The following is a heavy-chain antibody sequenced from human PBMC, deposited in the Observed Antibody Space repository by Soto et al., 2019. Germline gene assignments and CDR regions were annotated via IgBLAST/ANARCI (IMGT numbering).Heavy chain of an antibody. Sequence: QVHLVQSGAEVKKPGASVNVSCQASGSITNHHMHWVRQAPGQGLEWMGIFNPSGLSTTYAQKCQGRVTITRDTSTGTVYMELSSLTSEDTAVYFCAKVTHRGPIAVAGPLGSWGQGTLVIVSS. D-gene: IGHD6-19*01. J-gene: IGHJ4*02. V-gene: IGHV1-46*01. CDR3: AKVTHRGPIAVAGPLGS. CDR2: FNPSGLST. CDR1: GSITNHH.